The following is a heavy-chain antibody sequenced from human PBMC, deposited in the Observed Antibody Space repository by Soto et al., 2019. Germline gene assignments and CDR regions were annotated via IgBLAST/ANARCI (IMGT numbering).Heavy chain of an antibody. Sequence: QVQLVESGGGVVQPGGSLRLSCAASGFTFRSYGMHWARQAPGRGLEWVAVISYDGTYRPYADFARGRFTISRDNSQKTLYLQMNSLRPEDTALYYCATDRALGATLGAIDFWGQGTLVTVSS. J-gene: IGHJ4*02. D-gene: IGHD1-26*01. CDR3: ATDRALGATLGAIDF. CDR2: ISYDGTYR. CDR1: GFTFRSYG. V-gene: IGHV3-30*03.